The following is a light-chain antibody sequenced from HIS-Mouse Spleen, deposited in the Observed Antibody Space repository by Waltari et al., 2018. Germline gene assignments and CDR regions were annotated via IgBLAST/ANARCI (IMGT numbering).Light chain of an antibody. CDR1: ALPKKY. CDR3: YSTDSSGNHRV. J-gene: IGLJ2*01. Sequence: SYELTQPPSVPVSPGQTARITCSGGALPKKYAYWYQQKSGQAPVLVIYEDSKRPSGIPERFSGSSSGTMATLTISGAQVEDEADYYCYSTDSSGNHRVFGGGTKLTVL. V-gene: IGLV3-10*01. CDR2: EDS.